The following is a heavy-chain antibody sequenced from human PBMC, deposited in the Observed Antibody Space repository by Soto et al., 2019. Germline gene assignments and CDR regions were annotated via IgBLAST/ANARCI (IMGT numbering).Heavy chain of an antibody. J-gene: IGHJ5*02. CDR2: IYYSGST. V-gene: IGHV4-39*01. CDR3: ARRSLVEMVRGVIITGWFDP. Sequence: SETLSLTCTVSGGSISSSSYYWGWIRQPPGKGLEWIGSIYYSGSTYYNPSLKSRVTISVDTSKNQFSLKLSSVTAADTAVYYCARRSLVEMVRGVIITGWFDPWGQGTLVTVSS. CDR1: GGSISSSSYY. D-gene: IGHD3-10*01.